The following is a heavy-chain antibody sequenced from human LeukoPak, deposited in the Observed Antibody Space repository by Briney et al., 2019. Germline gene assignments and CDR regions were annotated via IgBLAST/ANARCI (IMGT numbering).Heavy chain of an antibody. CDR2: INHSGST. Sequence: SETLSLTCAVYGGSFSGYYWSWIRQPPGKGLEWIGEINHSGSTNYNPSLKSRVTISVDTSKNQFSLKLSSVTAADTAVYYCARLTGSLRYPTYWGQGTLVTVSS. D-gene: IGHD3-9*01. J-gene: IGHJ4*02. CDR3: ARLTGSLRYPTY. V-gene: IGHV4-34*01. CDR1: GGSFSGYY.